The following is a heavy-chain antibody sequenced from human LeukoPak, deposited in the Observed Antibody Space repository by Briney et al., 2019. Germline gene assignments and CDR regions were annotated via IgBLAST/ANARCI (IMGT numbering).Heavy chain of an antibody. J-gene: IGHJ4*02. Sequence: GSLRLSCAASGFTFSSYSMNWVRQAPGKGLEWVSSISSSSSYIYYADSVKGRFTISRDNAKNSLYPQMNSLRAEDTAVYYCARDNYYDSSSFDYWGQGTLVTVSS. CDR1: GFTFSSYS. CDR2: ISSSSSYI. CDR3: ARDNYYDSSSFDY. D-gene: IGHD3-22*01. V-gene: IGHV3-21*01.